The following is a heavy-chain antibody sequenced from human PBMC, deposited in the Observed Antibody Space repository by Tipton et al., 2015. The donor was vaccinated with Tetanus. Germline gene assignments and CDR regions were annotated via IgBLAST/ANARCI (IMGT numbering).Heavy chain of an antibody. Sequence: SLRLSCAASGFTLRSYSMNWVRQAPGKGLERISYISTTSNTIYYADSVKGRFTISRDNAMNSLSLQMSSLRREDTGVYYCASSTVTRWGPGTLVTVSS. V-gene: IGHV3-48*01. CDR3: ASSTVTR. CDR1: GFTLRSYS. CDR2: ISTTSNTI. D-gene: IGHD4-17*01. J-gene: IGHJ4*02.